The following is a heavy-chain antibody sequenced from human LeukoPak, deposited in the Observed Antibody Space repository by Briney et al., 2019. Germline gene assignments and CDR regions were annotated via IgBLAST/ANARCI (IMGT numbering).Heavy chain of an antibody. V-gene: IGHV1-46*01. CDR3: ARSPYSSSRGWFDP. Sequence: ASVKVSCKASGYTFTSYYMHWVRQAPGQGLEWMGIINPSGGSTSYAQEFQGRVTITTDESTSTAYMELSSLRSEDTTVYYCARSPYSSSRGWFDPWGQGTLVTVSS. J-gene: IGHJ5*02. D-gene: IGHD6-6*01. CDR1: GYTFTSYY. CDR2: INPSGGST.